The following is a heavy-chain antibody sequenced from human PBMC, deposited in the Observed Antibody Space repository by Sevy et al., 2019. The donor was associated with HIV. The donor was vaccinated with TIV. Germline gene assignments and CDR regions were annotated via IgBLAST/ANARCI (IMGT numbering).Heavy chain of an antibody. J-gene: IGHJ4*02. Sequence: GGSLRLSCAASGFTSSSYSMNWVRQAPGKGLEWVSYISSSSSTIYYSDSVKGRFTISRDNAKNSLYLQMNSLRDEDTAVYYCARDKRSSPGAFDYWGQGTLVTVSS. CDR2: ISSSSSTI. V-gene: IGHV3-48*02. D-gene: IGHD6-13*01. CDR3: ARDKRSSPGAFDY. CDR1: GFTSSSYS.